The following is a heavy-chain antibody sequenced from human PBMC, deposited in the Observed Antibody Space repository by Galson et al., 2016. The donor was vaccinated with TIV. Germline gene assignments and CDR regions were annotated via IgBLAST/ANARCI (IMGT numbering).Heavy chain of an antibody. J-gene: IGHJ4*02. CDR1: GFTFNTYW. V-gene: IGHV3-7*01. CDR2: IKHDGSEK. CDR3: ARGRHVDY. Sequence: SLRLSFAASGFTFNTYWMIWVRQAPGKGLEWVANIKHDGSEKYYVDSVKGRFTIPRDNAKSSLYLQMNSLRAEDTAVYYCARGRHVDYWGQGTLVTVSS.